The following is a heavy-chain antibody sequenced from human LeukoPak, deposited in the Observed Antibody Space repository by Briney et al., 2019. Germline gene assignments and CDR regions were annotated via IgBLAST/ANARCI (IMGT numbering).Heavy chain of an antibody. CDR2: INPKSGGT. Sequence: ASVKVSCKASGYTSTAYYMHWVRQAPGQGLEWMGWINPKSGGTKYAQKFQGRVTMTRDTSISTTYMELTSLRSDDTAVYYCARTLMQFDYWGQGTLVTVSS. J-gene: IGHJ4*02. V-gene: IGHV1-2*02. CDR3: ARTLMQFDY. CDR1: GYTSTAYY.